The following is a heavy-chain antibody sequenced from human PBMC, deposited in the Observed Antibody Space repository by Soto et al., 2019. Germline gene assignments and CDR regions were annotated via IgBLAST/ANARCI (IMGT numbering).Heavy chain of an antibody. Sequence: GGSLRLSCAASGFTFSSYAMSWVRQAPGKGLEWVSAISGSGGSTYYADSVKGRFTISRDNSKNTLYLQMNSLRAEDTAVYYSAKDESVVPAAMGYFQHGGQGTLVTVSS. D-gene: IGHD2-2*01. CDR2: ISGSGGST. CDR3: AKDESVVPAAMGYFQH. CDR1: GFTFSSYA. J-gene: IGHJ1*01. V-gene: IGHV3-23*01.